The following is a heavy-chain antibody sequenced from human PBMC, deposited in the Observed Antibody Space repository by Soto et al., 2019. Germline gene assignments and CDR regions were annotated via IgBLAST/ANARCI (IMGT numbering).Heavy chain of an antibody. CDR2: IIPIFGTA. CDR1: GGTFSSYA. Sequence: QVQLVQSGAEVKKPGSSVKVSCKASGGTFSSYAISWVRQAPGQGLEWMGGIIPIFGTANYAQQFQGRVTITAGESTSTAYMELSSLRSEDTAVYYCASPYSGRDYSYYYDMDVWGQGTTVTVSS. CDR3: ASPYSGRDYSYYYDMDV. V-gene: IGHV1-69*01. J-gene: IGHJ6*02. D-gene: IGHD1-26*01.